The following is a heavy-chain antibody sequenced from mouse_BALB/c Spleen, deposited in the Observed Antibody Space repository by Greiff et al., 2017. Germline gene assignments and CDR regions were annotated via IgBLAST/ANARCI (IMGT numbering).Heavy chain of an antibody. CDR1: GFNIKDTY. V-gene: IGHV14-3*02. D-gene: IGHD2-1*01. J-gene: IGHJ4*01. Sequence: VQLQQSGAELVKPGASVKLSCTASGFNIKDTYMHWVKQRPEQGLEWIGRIDPANGNTKYDPKFQGKATITADTSSNTAYLQLSSLTSEDTAIYYCAGGDYGTPYAMDYWGQGTSVTVSS. CDR2: IDPANGNT. CDR3: AGGDYGTPYAMDY.